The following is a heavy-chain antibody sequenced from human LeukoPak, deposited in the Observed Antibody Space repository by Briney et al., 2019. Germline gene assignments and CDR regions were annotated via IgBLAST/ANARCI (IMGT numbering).Heavy chain of an antibody. CDR2: SGST. V-gene: IGHV4-38-2*02. CDR1: GYSISSGYY. D-gene: IGHD4-17*01. Sequence: PSETLSLTCTVPGYSISSGYYWGWIRQPPGKGLEWIGSGSTYYNPSLKSRVTISVDTSKNQFSLKLSSVTAADTAVYYCARHTATVTYFDYWGQGTLVTVSS. J-gene: IGHJ4*02. CDR3: ARHTATVTYFDY.